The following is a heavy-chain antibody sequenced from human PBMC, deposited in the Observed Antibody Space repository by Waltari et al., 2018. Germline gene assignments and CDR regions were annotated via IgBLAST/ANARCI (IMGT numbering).Heavy chain of an antibody. CDR3: ARDFSARYCSSTSCYGDYYYGMDV. D-gene: IGHD2-2*01. V-gene: IGHV3-30-3*01. CDR2: ISYDGSNK. Sequence: QVQLVESGGGVVQPGRSLRLSCAASGFTFSSYAMHWVRQAPGKGLEWVAVISYDGSNKYYADSVKGRFTISRDNSKNTLYLQMNSLRAEDTAVYYCARDFSARYCSSTSCYGDYYYGMDVWDQGP. J-gene: IGHJ6*02. CDR1: GFTFSSYA.